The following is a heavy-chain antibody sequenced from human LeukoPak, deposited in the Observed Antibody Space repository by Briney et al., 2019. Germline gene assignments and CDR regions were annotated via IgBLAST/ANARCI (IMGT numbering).Heavy chain of an antibody. CDR1: GGSISSYY. Sequence: PSETLSLTCTVSGGSISSYYWSWIRQPPGKGLEWIGYIYYSGSTNYNPSLKSRVTISVDTSKNQFSLKLSSVTAADTAVYYCAGGESSGIYTNWFDPWGQGTLVTVSS. CDR3: AGGESSGIYTNWFDP. CDR2: IYYSGST. J-gene: IGHJ5*02. V-gene: IGHV4-59*01. D-gene: IGHD1-26*01.